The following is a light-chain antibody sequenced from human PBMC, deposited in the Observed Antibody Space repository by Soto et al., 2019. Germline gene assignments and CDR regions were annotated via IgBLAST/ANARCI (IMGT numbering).Light chain of an antibody. CDR3: SSYRTSGTLYV. Sequence: QSALTQPASVSASPGQSISIPSTGTSRNVGTYDSVSWYQQHSGKAPKLIIYEVTNRPSGVSNRFSGSKSGNTASLTISGLQPEDEGDYYCSSYRTSGTLYVFGTGTKLTVL. V-gene: IGLV2-14*03. CDR2: EVT. CDR1: SRNVGTYDS. J-gene: IGLJ1*01.